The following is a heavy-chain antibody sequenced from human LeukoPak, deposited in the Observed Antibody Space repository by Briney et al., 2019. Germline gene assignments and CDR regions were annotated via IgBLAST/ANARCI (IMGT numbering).Heavy chain of an antibody. J-gene: IGHJ4*02. D-gene: IGHD3-10*01. CDR2: IYYSGST. Sequence: EASETLSLTCTVSGGSISSYYWSWIRQPPGKGLEWIGYIYYSGSTNYNPSLKSRVTISVDTSKNQFSLKLSSVTAADTAVYYCARGMNSLLWFGEPFDYWGQGTLVTVSS. CDR3: ARGMNSLLWFGEPFDY. CDR1: GGSISSYY. V-gene: IGHV4-59*01.